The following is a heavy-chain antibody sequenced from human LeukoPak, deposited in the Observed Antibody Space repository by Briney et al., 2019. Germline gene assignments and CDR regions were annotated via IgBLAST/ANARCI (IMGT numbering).Heavy chain of an antibody. J-gene: IGHJ6*03. V-gene: IGHV4-61*02. CDR1: GGSISSGSYN. Sequence: SETLSLTCTVSGGSISSGSYNWSWIRQPAGKGLEWIGRIYTSGSTNYNPSLKSRVTISVDTSKNQFSLKLSSVTAADTAVYYCARDVGYCSGGSCYRKTTWYYYYMDVWGKGTTVTVSS. CDR2: IYTSGST. D-gene: IGHD2-15*01. CDR3: ARDVGYCSGGSCYRKTTWYYYYMDV.